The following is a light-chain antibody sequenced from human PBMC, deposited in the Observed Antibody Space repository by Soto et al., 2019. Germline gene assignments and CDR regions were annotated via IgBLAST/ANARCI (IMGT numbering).Light chain of an antibody. CDR2: GAS. CDR3: QQYGSLVT. CDR1: QSVSSSY. J-gene: IGKJ1*01. V-gene: IGKV3-20*01. Sequence: EIVMTQSPVTLSVSPGDRATLSCRASQSVSSSYLAWYQQKPSRAPRLLIDGASSRATGIPDRFSGSGSGTDFTLTISRLEPEDLAVYYCQQYGSLVTFGQGTRWIS.